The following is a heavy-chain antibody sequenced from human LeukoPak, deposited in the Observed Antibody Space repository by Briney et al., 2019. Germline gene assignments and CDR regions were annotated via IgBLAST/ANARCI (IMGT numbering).Heavy chain of an antibody. Sequence: GASVKVSCEASGGTSSSYAISWVRQAPGQGLEWMGGIIPIFGTANYAQKFQGRVTITADESTSTAYMELSSLRSEGTAVYYCARVGGTVAGTGLDCWGQGTLVTVSS. V-gene: IGHV1-69*13. CDR2: IIPIFGTA. CDR1: GGTSSSYA. D-gene: IGHD6-19*01. J-gene: IGHJ4*02. CDR3: ARVGGTVAGTGLDC.